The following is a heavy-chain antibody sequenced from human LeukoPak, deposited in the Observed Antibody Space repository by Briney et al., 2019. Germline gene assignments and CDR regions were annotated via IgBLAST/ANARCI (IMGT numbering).Heavy chain of an antibody. Sequence: GGSLRLSCEASGFTFSKAWMNWVRQPPGKGLEWVGLIKSKENGGATGLAAPVEGRFTISRDDSKNTMYLQMNSLKTEDTALYYCTADWGTGIKSVIAFDIWGQGRMVTVSS. V-gene: IGHV3-15*01. J-gene: IGHJ3*02. CDR1: GFTFSKAW. CDR2: IKSKENGGAT. CDR3: TADWGTGIKSVIAFDI. D-gene: IGHD3-16*01.